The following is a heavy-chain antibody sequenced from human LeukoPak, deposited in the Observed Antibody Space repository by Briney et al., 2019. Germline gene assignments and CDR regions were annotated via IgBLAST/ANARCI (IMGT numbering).Heavy chain of an antibody. CDR2: ISYDGSNK. V-gene: IGHV3-30-3*01. CDR1: GFTFSSYA. D-gene: IGHD1-1*01. J-gene: IGHJ3*02. Sequence: GGSLRLSCAASGFTFSSYAMHWVRQAPGKGLEWVAVISYDGSNKYYADSVKGRFTISRDNSKNTLYLQMNSLRAEDTAVYYCAREMMGRLEGPHAFDIWGQGTMVTVSS. CDR3: AREMMGRLEGPHAFDI.